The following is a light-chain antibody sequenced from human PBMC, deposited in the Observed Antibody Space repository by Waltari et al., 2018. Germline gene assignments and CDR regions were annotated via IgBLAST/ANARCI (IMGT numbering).Light chain of an antibody. CDR3: QLRSNWPPLFT. CDR2: DAS. Sequence: EIVLTQSPASLSLSPGARATLSFRASQSVGSYLAWYQQKPGQAPRLLIYDASNRATGIPARFSGSGSGTDFTLTISSLEPEDFAVYYCQLRSNWPPLFTFGPGTNVDIK. CDR1: QSVGSY. V-gene: IGKV3-11*01. J-gene: IGKJ3*01.